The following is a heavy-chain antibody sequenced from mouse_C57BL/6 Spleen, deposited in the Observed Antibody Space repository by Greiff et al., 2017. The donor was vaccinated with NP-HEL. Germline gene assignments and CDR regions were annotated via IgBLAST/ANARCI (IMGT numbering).Heavy chain of an antibody. V-gene: IGHV1-72*01. Sequence: VQLQQPGAELVKPGASVKLSCKASGYTFTSYWMHWVKQRPGRGLEWIGRIDPNSGGTKYNEKFKSKATLTVDKPSSTAYMQLSSLTSEDSAVYYCARPYYSNWFAYWGQGTLVTVSA. CDR3: ARPYYSNWFAY. J-gene: IGHJ3*01. CDR2: IDPNSGGT. CDR1: GYTFTSYW. D-gene: IGHD2-5*01.